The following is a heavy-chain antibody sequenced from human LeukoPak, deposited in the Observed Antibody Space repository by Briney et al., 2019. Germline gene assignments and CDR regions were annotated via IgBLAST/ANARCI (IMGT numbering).Heavy chain of an antibody. CDR3: ATYNYGLDALDI. CDR2: IYYSGST. J-gene: IGHJ3*02. Sequence: SETLSLTCIVSGGSISSGTYYWGWIRQPPGKGLEWIGSIYYSGSTYYNPSLNSRATISVDTTNNQFSLKLSSVTAADTAIYYCATYNYGLDALDIWGRGTMVTVSS. CDR1: GGSISSGTYY. D-gene: IGHD5-18*01. V-gene: IGHV4-39*01.